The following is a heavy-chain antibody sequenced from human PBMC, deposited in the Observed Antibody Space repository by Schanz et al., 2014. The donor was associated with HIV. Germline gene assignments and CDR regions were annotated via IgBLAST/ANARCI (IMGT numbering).Heavy chain of an antibody. CDR1: GYTFTSYG. CDR3: ARTDYDILTGYSLGYYGMDV. D-gene: IGHD3-9*01. V-gene: IGHV1-18*01. Sequence: QVQLVQSGAEVKKPGASVKVSCKASGYTFTSYGISWVRQAPGQGLEWMGWISAYNGNTNYAQKLQGRVTMTTDTSTSTAYMELRSLRSDDTDVYYCARTDYDILTGYSLGYYGMDVWGQGTTVTVSS. J-gene: IGHJ6*02. CDR2: ISAYNGNT.